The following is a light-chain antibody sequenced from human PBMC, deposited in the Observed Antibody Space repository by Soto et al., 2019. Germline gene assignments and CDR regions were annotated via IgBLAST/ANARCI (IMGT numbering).Light chain of an antibody. CDR2: DAS. V-gene: IGKV3-11*01. CDR1: QSVSSY. Sequence: EIVFTQSPATLSLSPGERATLSCRASQSVSSYLAWYQQKPGQAPRLLIYDASNRATGIPARFSGSGSGTDFTLTISSLEPEDFAVYYCQQRSNWRSITFGQGTRLEIK. CDR3: QQRSNWRSIT. J-gene: IGKJ5*01.